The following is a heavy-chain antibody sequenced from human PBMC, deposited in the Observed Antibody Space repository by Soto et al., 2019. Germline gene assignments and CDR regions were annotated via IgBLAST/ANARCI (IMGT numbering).Heavy chain of an antibody. J-gene: IGHJ6*02. CDR3: ATTSGQYSSACQKLDV. D-gene: IGHD6-19*01. V-gene: IGHV1-2*02. CDR2: INAYNGAT. CDR1: GYTFTDYH. Sequence: QVQLVQSGAEVKKPGASVKVSCKASGYTFTDYHVHWVRQAPGQGLEWMGWINAYNGATNYVQKFQGRVSLTRDTSISTAHIELISLKSDDTAMYYCATTSGQYSSACQKLDVWGQGTTVTVSS.